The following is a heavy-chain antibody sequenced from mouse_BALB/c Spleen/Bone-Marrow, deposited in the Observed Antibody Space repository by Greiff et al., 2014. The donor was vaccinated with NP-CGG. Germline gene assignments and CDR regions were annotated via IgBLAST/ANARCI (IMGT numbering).Heavy chain of an antibody. CDR2: IDPANGNT. J-gene: IGHJ3*01. Sequence: VQLQQSGAELVKPGASVKLSCTAPGFNIKDTYMHWVKQRPEQGLEWIGRIDPANGNTKYDPKFQGKATITADTSSNTAYPQLSSLTSEDTAVYYCASYYYGSSRFAYWGQGTLVTVSA. CDR3: ASYYYGSSRFAY. V-gene: IGHV14-3*02. D-gene: IGHD1-1*01. CDR1: GFNIKDTY.